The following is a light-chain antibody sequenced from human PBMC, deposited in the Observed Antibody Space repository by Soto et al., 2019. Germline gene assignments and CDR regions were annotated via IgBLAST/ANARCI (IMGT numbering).Light chain of an antibody. V-gene: IGKV3-15*01. CDR3: QHHGDSVYT. CDR1: RGIGST. J-gene: IGKJ2*01. Sequence: EVVMTQSPATLSVSPGERATLSCRASRGIGSTLAWYQQKPGQTPRLLIYDTSTRATGVPARFIGSASGTEFTLTITSLQSEDFVVYYCQHHGDSVYTFGQGTKLEIK. CDR2: DTS.